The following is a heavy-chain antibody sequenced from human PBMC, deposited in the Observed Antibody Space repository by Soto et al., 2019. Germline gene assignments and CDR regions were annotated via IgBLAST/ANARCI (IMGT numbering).Heavy chain of an antibody. V-gene: IGHV1-2*04. CDR1: GYSFTGNS. D-gene: IGHD2-2*01. Sequence: ASVKVSCKASGYSFTGNSMHWVRQAPGQGLEWMGWINPNSGGTNYAQKFQGWVTMTRDTSISTAYMELSRLRSDDTAVYYCARDRWDIVVVPAAIFDYWGQGTLVTVSS. CDR3: ARDRWDIVVVPAAIFDY. J-gene: IGHJ4*02. CDR2: INPNSGGT.